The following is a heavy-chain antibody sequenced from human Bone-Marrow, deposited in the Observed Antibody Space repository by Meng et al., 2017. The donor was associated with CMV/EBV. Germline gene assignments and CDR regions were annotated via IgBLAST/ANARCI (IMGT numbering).Heavy chain of an antibody. CDR1: GGSVSVYY. D-gene: IGHD3-22*01. CDR2: INHSGST. V-gene: IGHV4-34*01. CDR3: ARGRTRYYYDSSGYYYRPYFDY. J-gene: IGHJ4*02. Sequence: HGQLQPWGSVLLKPAATLSITCAVYGGSVSVYYWSWIRQPPGKGLEWIGEINHSGSTNYNPSLKSRVTISVDTSKNQFSLKLSSVTAADTAVYYCARGRTRYYYDSSGYYYRPYFDYWGQGTLVTVSS.